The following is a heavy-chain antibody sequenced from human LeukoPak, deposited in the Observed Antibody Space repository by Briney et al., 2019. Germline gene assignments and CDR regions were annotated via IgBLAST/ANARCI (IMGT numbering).Heavy chain of an antibody. CDR2: IYPGDSDT. D-gene: IGHD5-18*01. CDR3: ARFNSYGYDYYYYYDMDV. V-gene: IGHV5-51*01. Sequence: GESLKISCKGSGYSFTSYWIGWVRQMPGKGLEWMGIIYPGDSDTRYSPSFQGQVTISADKSNSTAYLQWSSLKASDTAMYYCARFNSYGYDYYYYYDMDVWGQGTTVTVSS. CDR1: GYSFTSYW. J-gene: IGHJ6*02.